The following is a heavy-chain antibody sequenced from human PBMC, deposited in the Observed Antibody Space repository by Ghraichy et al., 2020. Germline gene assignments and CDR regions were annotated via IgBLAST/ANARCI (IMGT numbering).Heavy chain of an antibody. CDR3: AREGGSVYWYFDL. J-gene: IGHJ2*01. D-gene: IGHD3-16*01. CDR1: GGTFSSYA. Sequence: SVKVSCKASGGTFSSYAISWVRQAPGRGLEWMGGIIPIFGTANYAQKFQGRVTITADESTSTAYMELSSLRSEDTAVYYCAREGGSVYWYFDLWGRGTLVTVSS. V-gene: IGHV1-69*13. CDR2: IIPIFGTA.